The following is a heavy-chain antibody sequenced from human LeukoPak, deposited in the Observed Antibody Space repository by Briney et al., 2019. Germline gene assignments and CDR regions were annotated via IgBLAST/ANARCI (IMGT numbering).Heavy chain of an antibody. D-gene: IGHD6-19*01. CDR1: GFTFSSYG. Sequence: GGSLRLSCAASGFTFSSYGMHWVRQAPGKGLEWVAFIRYGGSNKYYADSVKGRFTISRDNSKNTLYLQMNSLRAEDTAVYYCAKDSAVAAPGGFDYWGQGTLVTVSS. V-gene: IGHV3-30*02. CDR2: IRYGGSNK. CDR3: AKDSAVAAPGGFDY. J-gene: IGHJ4*02.